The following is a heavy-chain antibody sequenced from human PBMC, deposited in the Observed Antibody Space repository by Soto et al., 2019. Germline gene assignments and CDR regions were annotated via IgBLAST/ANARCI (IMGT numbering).Heavy chain of an antibody. J-gene: IGHJ4*02. CDR1: GYSSGSYW. Sequence: PGESLKISCKASGYSSGSYWIGWVRQSPGKGLEWMGIINAVYSRAEYSLSFDGQVTISADKSTNTAFLQWSRLRASDSGMYFCATALDGTFSWLDWGQGTLVTVSS. D-gene: IGHD3-9*01. CDR3: ATALDGTFSWLD. CDR2: INAVYSRA. V-gene: IGHV5-51*01.